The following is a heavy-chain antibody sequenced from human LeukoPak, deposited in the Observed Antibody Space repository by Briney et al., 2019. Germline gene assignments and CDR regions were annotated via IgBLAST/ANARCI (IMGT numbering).Heavy chain of an antibody. Sequence: GGPVKVSCKASGYTFTSYYMHWVRQAPGQGLEWMGIINPSGGSTSYAQKFQGRVTMTRDTSTSAVYMELSSLRSEDTAVYYCARDVVKVYYGMDVWGQGTTVTVSS. CDR3: ARDVVKVYYGMDV. J-gene: IGHJ6*02. CDR2: INPSGGST. D-gene: IGHD2-2*01. CDR1: GYTFTSYY. V-gene: IGHV1-46*01.